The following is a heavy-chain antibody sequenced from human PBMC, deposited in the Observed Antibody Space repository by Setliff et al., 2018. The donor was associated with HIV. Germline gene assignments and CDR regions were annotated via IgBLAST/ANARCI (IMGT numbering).Heavy chain of an antibody. CDR2: ISPDDSDT. V-gene: IGHV5-51*01. D-gene: IGHD2-2*01. Sequence: PGESLKISCKSSGYVFTNYWIGWVRQMPGRGLEWMGIISPDDSDTRYSPSFQGQVTISVDKSTSTAYLQWSSLKASDSAMYYCARLGVPAAMGLYYYYYMDVWGKGTTVTGSS. J-gene: IGHJ6*03. CDR3: ARLGVPAAMGLYYYYYMDV. CDR1: GYVFTNYW.